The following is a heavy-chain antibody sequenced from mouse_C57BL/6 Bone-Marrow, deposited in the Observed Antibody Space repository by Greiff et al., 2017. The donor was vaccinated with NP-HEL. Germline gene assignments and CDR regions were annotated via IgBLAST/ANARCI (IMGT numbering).Heavy chain of an antibody. CDR2: ISSGGSYT. D-gene: IGHD2-5*01. V-gene: IGHV5-6*01. J-gene: IGHJ2*01. CDR1: GFTFSSYG. CDR3: ARHYYSNYFDY. Sequence: EVQGVESGGDLVKPGGSLKLSCAASGFTFSSYGMSWVRQTPDKRLEWVATISSGGSYTYYPDSVKGRFTFSRDNAKNTRYLQMSSLKSEDTAMYYCARHYYSNYFDYWGQGTTLTVSS.